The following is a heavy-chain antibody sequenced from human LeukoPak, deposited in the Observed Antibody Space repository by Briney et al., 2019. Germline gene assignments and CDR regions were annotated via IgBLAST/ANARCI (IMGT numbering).Heavy chain of an antibody. J-gene: IGHJ4*02. CDR3: ARQGSGSHKD. CDR2: ICYSGST. V-gene: IGHV4-61*01. D-gene: IGHD1-26*01. CDR1: GGSISSGSYY. Sequence: SQTLSLTCTVSGGSISSGSYYWSWIRQPPGKGLEWIGYICYSGSTNYNPSLKSRVTISVDTSKNQFSLKLSSVTAADTAVYYCARQGSGSHKDWGQGTLVTVST.